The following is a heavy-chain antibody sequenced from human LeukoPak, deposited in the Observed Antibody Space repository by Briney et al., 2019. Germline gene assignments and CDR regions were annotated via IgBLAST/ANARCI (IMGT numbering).Heavy chain of an antibody. J-gene: IGHJ4*02. CDR3: ARAFQSLGGLSLPDY. D-gene: IGHD3-16*02. V-gene: IGHV7-4-1*02. CDR2: IHPSTGNP. Sequence: ASVKVSCKASGYTFTSYYMHWVRQAPGQGLEWMGWIHPSTGNPTYAQGFTGRFVFSLDTSVSTTYLQINSLKAEDTAVYFCARAFQSLGGLSLPDYWGQGTLVSVSS. CDR1: GYTFTSYY.